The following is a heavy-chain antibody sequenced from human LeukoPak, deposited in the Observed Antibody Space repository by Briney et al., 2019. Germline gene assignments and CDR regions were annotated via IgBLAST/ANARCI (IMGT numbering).Heavy chain of an antibody. V-gene: IGHV3-21*06. D-gene: IGHD3-22*01. CDR1: GFTSTRFN. CDR3: ARPFYYDSNGGEGMDV. J-gene: IGHJ6*02. Sequence: GGSLRLSCVASGFTSTRFNMNWVRQAPGKGLELVSSITTSGTYIYYADSVKGRFTISRDNAKNSLYLQMNSLRAEDTAVYYCARPFYYDSNGGEGMDVWGQGTTVTVSS. CDR2: ITTSGTYI.